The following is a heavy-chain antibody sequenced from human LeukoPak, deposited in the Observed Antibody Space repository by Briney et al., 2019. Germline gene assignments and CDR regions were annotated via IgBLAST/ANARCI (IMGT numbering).Heavy chain of an antibody. Sequence: ASVKVSCKASGYTFTSYYMHWVRQAPGQGLEWMGIINPSGGSTSYAQKFQGRVTMTRDTSTSTVYMELSSLRSEDTAVYYCARSDDIVVVPAATRYNWFDPWGQGTLVTVSS. J-gene: IGHJ5*02. V-gene: IGHV1-46*01. D-gene: IGHD2-2*01. CDR2: INPSGGST. CDR3: ARSDDIVVVPAATRYNWFDP. CDR1: GYTFTSYY.